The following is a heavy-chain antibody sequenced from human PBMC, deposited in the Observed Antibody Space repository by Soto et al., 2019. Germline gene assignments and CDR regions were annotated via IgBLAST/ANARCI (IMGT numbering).Heavy chain of an antibody. Sequence: GGSLILSCAASGFTFSSYAMSWVRQAPGKGLEWVSAISGSGGSTYYADSVKGRFTISRDNAKNSLYLQMNSLRAEDTAVYYCARVVHFDRSGFGLWGQGTMVTVSS. V-gene: IGHV3-23*01. CDR3: ARVVHFDRSGFGL. J-gene: IGHJ3*01. CDR1: GFTFSSYA. D-gene: IGHD3-22*01. CDR2: ISGSGGST.